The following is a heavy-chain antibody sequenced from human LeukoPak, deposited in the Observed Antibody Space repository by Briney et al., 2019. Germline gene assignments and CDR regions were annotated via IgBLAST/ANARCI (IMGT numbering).Heavy chain of an antibody. Sequence: GESLRISCKGSGYSFTSYWISWVHQMPGKGLEWMGRIDPSDSYTNYSPSFQGHVTISADKSISPAYLQWSSLQASHTAMYYCARRAAAAGAPHFDPWGQGTLVTVSS. CDR1: GYSFTSYW. D-gene: IGHD6-13*01. CDR2: IDPSDSYT. J-gene: IGHJ5*02. V-gene: IGHV5-10-1*01. CDR3: ARRAAAAGAPHFDP.